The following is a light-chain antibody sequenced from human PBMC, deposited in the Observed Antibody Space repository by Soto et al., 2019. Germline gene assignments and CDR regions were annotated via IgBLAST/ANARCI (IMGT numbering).Light chain of an antibody. CDR2: HAS. Sequence: EIVLTQSPGTLSLSPGERATLSCMASQSVSNNYLAWYQQRAVQAPRLLIYHASARVTGIPDRFSGSGSGTDFTLTISRLEPEDFAVYYCQDYGTSWTFGQGTKVDIK. CDR1: QSVSNNY. CDR3: QDYGTSWT. J-gene: IGKJ1*01. V-gene: IGKV3-20*01.